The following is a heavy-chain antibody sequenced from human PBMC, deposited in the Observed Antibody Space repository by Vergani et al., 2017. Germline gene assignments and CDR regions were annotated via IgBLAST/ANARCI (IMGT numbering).Heavy chain of an antibody. Sequence: EVQLVESGGGLVQPGRSLRLSCTASGFTFGDYAMSWFRQAPGKGLEWVGFIRSKAYGGTTEYAASVKGRFTISRDDSKSIAYLQMNSLKTEDTAVYYCSPRLHSSWSNWLDPWGQGTLVTVSS. CDR3: SPRLHSSWSNWLDP. V-gene: IGHV3-49*03. CDR1: GFTFGDYA. CDR2: IRSKAYGGTT. D-gene: IGHD6-13*01. J-gene: IGHJ5*02.